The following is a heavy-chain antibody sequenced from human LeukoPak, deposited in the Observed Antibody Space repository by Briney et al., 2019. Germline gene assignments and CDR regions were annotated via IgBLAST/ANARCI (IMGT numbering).Heavy chain of an antibody. CDR3: ASNWNLDY. V-gene: IGHV3-23*01. J-gene: IGHJ4*02. D-gene: IGHD1-1*01. CDR1: GFTFSSYA. CDR2: ISNSGGTT. Sequence: PGGSLRLSCAASGFTFSSYAMSWVRQAPGKGLEWVSVISNSGGTTYYADSVKGRFTISRDNSKNTLYLRMNSLRVEDTAVYYCASNWNLDYWGQGTLVTVSS.